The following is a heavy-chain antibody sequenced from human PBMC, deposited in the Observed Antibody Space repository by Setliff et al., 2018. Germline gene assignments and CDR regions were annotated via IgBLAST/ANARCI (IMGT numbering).Heavy chain of an antibody. D-gene: IGHD1-26*01. CDR3: ARGEIVGPTSYYYYMDV. CDR1: GYTFTAYD. Sequence: ASVKVSCKASGYTFTAYDIHWMRQAPGQSLEWMRWINGVNGNTKYSQNFQGRVTFTSDTSANTAFMELSSLRSEDSSMYYCARGEIVGPTSYYYYMDVWGEGTPVTVSS. J-gene: IGHJ6*03. V-gene: IGHV1-3*01. CDR2: INGVNGNT.